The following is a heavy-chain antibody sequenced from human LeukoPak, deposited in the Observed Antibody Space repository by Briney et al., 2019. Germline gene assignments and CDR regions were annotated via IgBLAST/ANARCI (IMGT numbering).Heavy chain of an antibody. V-gene: IGHV3-20*04. J-gene: IGHJ4*02. CDR3: ARDLGGDYGFDY. CDR1: GFTFDDYG. Sequence: GGPLRLSCAASGFTFDDYGMSWVRQAPGKGLEWVSGINWNGGSTGYADSVKGRFTISRDNAKNSLYLQMNSLRAEDTALYYCARDLGGDYGFDYWGQGTLVTVSS. D-gene: IGHD2-21*02. CDR2: INWNGGST.